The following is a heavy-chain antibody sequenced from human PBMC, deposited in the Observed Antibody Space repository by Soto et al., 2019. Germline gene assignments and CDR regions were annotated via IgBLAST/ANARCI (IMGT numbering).Heavy chain of an antibody. CDR3: ARDQRYFDWWEGGDPYNWFDP. J-gene: IGHJ5*02. CDR1: GGSISSYY. V-gene: IGHV4-59*01. Sequence: PSGTLSLTCTFSGGSISSYYWSWIRQPPGKGLEWFGYIYYSGSTNYNPSLKSRVTISVDTSKNQFSLKLSSVTAADTAVYYCARDQRYFDWWEGGDPYNWFDPWGQGTLVTVSS. D-gene: IGHD3-9*01. CDR2: IYYSGST.